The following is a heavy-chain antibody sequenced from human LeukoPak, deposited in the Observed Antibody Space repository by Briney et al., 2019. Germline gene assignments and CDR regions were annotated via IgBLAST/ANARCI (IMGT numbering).Heavy chain of an antibody. J-gene: IGHJ6*02. CDR1: GYTFTSYA. CDR3: ARGSFSIYHDMDV. Sequence: ALVKVSCKASGYTFTSYAMHWVRQAPGQRLEWMGWINAGNGNTKYSQKFQGRVTISRDTSASTAYMELSSLRSEDTAVYYCARGSFSIYHDMDVWGQGTTVTVSS. CDR2: INAGNGNT. D-gene: IGHD2/OR15-2a*01. V-gene: IGHV1-3*01.